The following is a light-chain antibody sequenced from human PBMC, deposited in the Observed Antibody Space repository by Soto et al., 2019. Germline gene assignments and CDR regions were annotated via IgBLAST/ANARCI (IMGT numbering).Light chain of an antibody. V-gene: IGKV2-28*01. CDR3: MQALQIPPT. J-gene: IGKJ4*01. CDR2: LGS. Sequence: DIVMTQSPLSLPVTPGEPASISCRSNASLLHSNGYNYLDWYLQKPGQSPQLLVYLGSTRSSGVPDRFSGSGSGTDFTLKISRVEAEDLGVYYCMQALQIPPTFGGGTKVEIK. CDR1: ASLLHSNGYNY.